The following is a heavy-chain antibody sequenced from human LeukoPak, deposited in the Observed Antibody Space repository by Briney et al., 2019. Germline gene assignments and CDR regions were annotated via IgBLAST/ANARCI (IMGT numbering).Heavy chain of an antibody. J-gene: IGHJ4*02. D-gene: IGHD1-26*01. Sequence: PSETLSLTCIVSGDSFSSSTYYWAWIRQPPGKGLEWIGSLYYGGNTYCNPSLKSRVTMSVDTSKNQFSLKVSSVTAADTAVYYCARHRSGSYDGRDFDYWGQGTLVTVSS. CDR2: LYYGGNT. V-gene: IGHV4-39*01. CDR3: ARHRSGSYDGRDFDY. CDR1: GDSFSSSTYY.